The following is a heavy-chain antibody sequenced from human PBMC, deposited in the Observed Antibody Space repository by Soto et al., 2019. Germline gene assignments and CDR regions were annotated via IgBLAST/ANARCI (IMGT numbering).Heavy chain of an antibody. D-gene: IGHD2-15*01. V-gene: IGHV3-30*18. CDR2: ISYDGSNK. Sequence: GGSLRLSCAASGFTFSSYGMHWVRQAPGKGLEWVAVISYDGSNKYYADSVKGRFTISRDNSKNTLYLQMNSLRAEDTAVYYCAKDRLDVVVVAATQIDYWGQGTLVTVSS. CDR1: GFTFSSYG. CDR3: AKDRLDVVVVAATQIDY. J-gene: IGHJ4*02.